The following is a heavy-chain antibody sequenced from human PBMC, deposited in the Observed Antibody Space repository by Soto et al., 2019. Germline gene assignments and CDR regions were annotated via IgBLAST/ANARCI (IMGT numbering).Heavy chain of an antibody. CDR2: IYHSGST. CDR1: GGSISSSNW. V-gene: IGHV4-4*02. CDR3: ASVRGVYYYAMDV. D-gene: IGHD3-10*02. J-gene: IGHJ6*02. Sequence: QVQLQESGPGLVKPSGTLSLTCAVSGGSISSSNWWSWVRQPPGKGLEWIGEIYHSGSTNYNPSLKNRVTISVDKSKTQFSLKLRPVTAADTAVYYCASVRGVYYYAMDVWGQGTTVTVSS.